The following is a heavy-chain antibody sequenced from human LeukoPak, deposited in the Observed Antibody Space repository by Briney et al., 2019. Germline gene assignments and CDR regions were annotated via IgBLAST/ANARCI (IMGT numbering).Heavy chain of an antibody. CDR1: GGSFSGYY. Sequence: PSETLSLTCAVYGGSFSGYYWSWIRQPPGKRLEWIGEINHSGSTNYNPSLKSRVTISVDTSKNQFSLKLSSVTAADTAVYYCARAGDCSSTSCYPTADFDYWGQGTLVTVSS. CDR2: INHSGST. CDR3: ARAGDCSSTSCYPTADFDY. V-gene: IGHV4-34*01. J-gene: IGHJ4*02. D-gene: IGHD2-2*01.